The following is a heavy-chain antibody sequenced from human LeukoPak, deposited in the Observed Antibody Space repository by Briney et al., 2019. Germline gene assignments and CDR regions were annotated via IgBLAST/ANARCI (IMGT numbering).Heavy chain of an antibody. V-gene: IGHV3-30*02. D-gene: IGHD1-14*01. J-gene: IGHJ4*02. Sequence: GGSLRLSCTAYGFTFSSTGMHWVRQAPGKGLEWVSYIRYDGNNKYYGDSVKGRLTVSRDNSKNTLYLPMNSLRVEDTAVYYCARTYNPDYWGQGTLVTVSS. CDR3: ARTYNPDY. CDR1: GFTFSSTG. CDR2: IRYDGNNK.